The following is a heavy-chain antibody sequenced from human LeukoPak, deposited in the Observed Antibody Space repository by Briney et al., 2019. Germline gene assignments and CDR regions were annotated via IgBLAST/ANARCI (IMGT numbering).Heavy chain of an antibody. CDR2: ISGSGGST. V-gene: IGHV3-23*01. Sequence: GGTLRLSCAVSGFTFSSYGMSWVRQAPGKGLEWVSAISGSGGSTYYADSVQGRFAISRDNSKNTLYLQMNSLRAEDTAVYYCAREREAAAGQTYYFDYWGQGTLVTVSS. D-gene: IGHD6-13*01. J-gene: IGHJ4*02. CDR1: GFTFSSYG. CDR3: AREREAAAGQTYYFDY.